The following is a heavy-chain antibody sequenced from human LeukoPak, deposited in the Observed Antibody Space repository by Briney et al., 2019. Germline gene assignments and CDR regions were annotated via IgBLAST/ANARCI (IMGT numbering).Heavy chain of an antibody. CDR1: GYTFTSYG. J-gene: IGHJ6*03. Sequence: ASVKVSCKASGYTFTSYGISWVRQAPGQGLDWMGWISAYNGNTNYAQKLQGRVTMTTDTSTSTAYMELRSLRSDDTAVYYCARATLGYCSGGSCRYYMDVWGKGTTVTISS. D-gene: IGHD2-15*01. V-gene: IGHV1-18*01. CDR3: ARATLGYCSGGSCRYYMDV. CDR2: ISAYNGNT.